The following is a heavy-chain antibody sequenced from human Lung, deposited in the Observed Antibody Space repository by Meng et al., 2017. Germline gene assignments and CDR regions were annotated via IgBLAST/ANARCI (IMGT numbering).Heavy chain of an antibody. D-gene: IGHD4-11*01. J-gene: IGHJ4*02. CDR1: CGSFSDDY. CDR2: INHSGST. Sequence: VQLKQWWDRLLKSLVSLSLTCFVSCGSFSDDYWSWNRQPPGKGLEWIGEINHSGSTNYNPSLESRDTISVDTSQNNLSLKLSSVTAADSAVYYCARGPTTMAHDFDYWGQGTLVTVSS. V-gene: IGHV4-34*01. CDR3: ARGPTTMAHDFDY.